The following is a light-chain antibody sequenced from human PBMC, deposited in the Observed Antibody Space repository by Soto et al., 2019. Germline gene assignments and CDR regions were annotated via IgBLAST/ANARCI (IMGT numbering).Light chain of an antibody. CDR1: QSVSSY. CDR3: QQRSNWQIT. J-gene: IGKJ5*01. Sequence: EIVLTQSPGTLSFSPWGRATLSCRASQSVSSYLAWYQQKPGQAPRLLIYEASNRATGIPARFSGSGSGTDFTLTISSLEPEDFAVYYCQQRSNWQITFGQGTRLEIK. V-gene: IGKV3-11*01. CDR2: EAS.